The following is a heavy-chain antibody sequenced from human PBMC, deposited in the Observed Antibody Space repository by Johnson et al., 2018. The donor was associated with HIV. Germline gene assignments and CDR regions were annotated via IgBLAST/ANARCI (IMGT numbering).Heavy chain of an antibody. CDR3: AKANYYVYAFDI. V-gene: IGHV3-20*04. CDR2: IHSDETDT. Sequence: EVQLVESGGGVVRPGGSLRLSCAASGFTFYNYAMSWVRQTPGKGLEWVSHIHSDETDTTYADSVKGRFTISRDNARNTLYLQLNSLVAEDTAVYYCAKANYYVYAFDIWGPGTMVTVSS. J-gene: IGHJ3*02. CDR1: GFTFYNYA. D-gene: IGHD3-22*01.